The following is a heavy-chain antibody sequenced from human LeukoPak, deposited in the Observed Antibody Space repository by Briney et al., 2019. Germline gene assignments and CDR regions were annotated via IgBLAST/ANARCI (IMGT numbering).Heavy chain of an antibody. V-gene: IGHV3-21*01. CDR1: GFTFSSYS. Sequence: GGSLRLSCAASGFTFSSYSMNWVRQAPGKGLEWVSSISSSRNYIYYADSVKGRFTISRDNTKNSLYLQMNSLRAEDTAVYYCARDAYCSSTSCKEYFDLWGRGTLVTVSS. CDR2: ISSSRNYI. J-gene: IGHJ2*01. CDR3: ARDAYCSSTSCKEYFDL. D-gene: IGHD2-2*01.